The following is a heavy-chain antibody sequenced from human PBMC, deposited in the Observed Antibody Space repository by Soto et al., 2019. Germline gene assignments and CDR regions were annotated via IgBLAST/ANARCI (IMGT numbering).Heavy chain of an antibody. Sequence: ASVKVSCKASGYTFTGYYIHWVREAPGQGLKWMGWINPQTGGTSYAQKFQGRVTLSRDTSINTAYLEVSRLRFDDAAVYFCARERYQVISDGMDVWGQGTTVTVSS. J-gene: IGHJ6*02. V-gene: IGHV1-2*02. CDR3: ARERYQVISDGMDV. CDR2: INPQTGGT. CDR1: GYTFTGYY. D-gene: IGHD2-2*01.